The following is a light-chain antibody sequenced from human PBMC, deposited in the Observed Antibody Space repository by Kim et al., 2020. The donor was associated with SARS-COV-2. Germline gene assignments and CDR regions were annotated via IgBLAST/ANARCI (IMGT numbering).Light chain of an antibody. CDR3: QAWDSSTWV. CDR2: QDS. V-gene: IGLV3-1*01. J-gene: IGLJ3*02. CDR1: KLGDKY. Sequence: SVAPGQTHSITCYGDKLGDKYACWYQQKPGQSPVLVIYQDSKRTTGIPERFSGSNSGNTATLTISGTQAMDEADYYCQAWDSSTWVFGGGTKLTVL.